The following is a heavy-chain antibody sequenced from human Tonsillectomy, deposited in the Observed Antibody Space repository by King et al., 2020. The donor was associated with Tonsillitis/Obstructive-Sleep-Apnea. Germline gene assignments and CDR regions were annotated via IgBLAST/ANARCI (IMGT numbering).Heavy chain of an antibody. CDR3: ARVDGYCTRNTCLGGMDV. V-gene: IGHV3-74*01. CDR2: INSDGSST. J-gene: IGHJ6*02. Sequence: PGKGLVWVSGINSDGSSTNYADSVKCRFTISRDNAKNTLCLQMNSLRAEDTALYYCARVDGYCTRNTCLGGMDVWGQGTTVTV. D-gene: IGHD2-8*01.